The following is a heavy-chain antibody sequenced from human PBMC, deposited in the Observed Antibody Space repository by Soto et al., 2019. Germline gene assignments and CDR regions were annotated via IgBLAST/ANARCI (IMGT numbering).Heavy chain of an antibody. Sequence: PGESLKISCKGSGYSFTNYWIGWVRQMPGKGLEWMGIIYPGDSDTRYSPSFQGQVTISADKSISTAYLQWSSLKASDTAMYYCAKTRTGAREAFDFWGQGTMVTVSS. V-gene: IGHV5-51*01. CDR3: AKTRTGAREAFDF. CDR1: GYSFTNYW. J-gene: IGHJ3*01. CDR2: IYPGDSDT. D-gene: IGHD1-26*01.